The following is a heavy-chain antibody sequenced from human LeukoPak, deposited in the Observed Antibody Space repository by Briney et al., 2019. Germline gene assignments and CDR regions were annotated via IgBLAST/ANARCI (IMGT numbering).Heavy chain of an antibody. CDR3: ARLTAGDGYNYAVDV. J-gene: IGHJ6*02. CDR1: GGSLSSHY. V-gene: IGHV4-59*08. CDR2: IYYSGST. D-gene: IGHD5-24*01. Sequence: PSETLSLTCTVSGGSLSSHYWSWIRQPPEKGLQWIGYIYYSGSTHYNPSLKSRVTMSVDTSKSQFPLRLNSVTAADTAVYYCARLTAGDGYNYAVDVWGQGTTVTVSS.